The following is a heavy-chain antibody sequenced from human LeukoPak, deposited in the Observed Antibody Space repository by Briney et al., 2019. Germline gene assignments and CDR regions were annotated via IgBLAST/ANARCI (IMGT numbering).Heavy chain of an antibody. CDR2: VFYIGST. CDR1: GGSISSYV. D-gene: IGHD6-13*01. CDR3: ARVDRRTSGWSLMDV. J-gene: IGHJ6*02. Sequence: SETLSLTCTVSGGSISSYVWTWIRQPPGKGLESIGDVFYIGSTHSNPSLKSRLTMSVDTSRCQLSLKLSSMTAADTAVYYCARVDRRTSGWSLMDVWGQGTKITVSS. V-gene: IGHV4-59*01.